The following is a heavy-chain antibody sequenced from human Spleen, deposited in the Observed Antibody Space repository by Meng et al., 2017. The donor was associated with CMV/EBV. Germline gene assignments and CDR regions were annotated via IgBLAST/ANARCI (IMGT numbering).Heavy chain of an antibody. V-gene: IGHV3-30*03. CDR1: GFTVSSNY. CDR3: ARDKHRPSYYDFWSGPGAYYYGMDV. CDR2: ISYDGSNK. J-gene: IGHJ6*02. D-gene: IGHD3-3*01. Sequence: GGSLRLSCAASGFTVSSNYMNWVRQAPGKGLEWVAVISYDGSNKYYADSVKGRFTISRDNSKNTLYLQMNSLRAEDTAVYYCARDKHRPSYYDFWSGPGAYYYGMDVWGQGTTVTVSS.